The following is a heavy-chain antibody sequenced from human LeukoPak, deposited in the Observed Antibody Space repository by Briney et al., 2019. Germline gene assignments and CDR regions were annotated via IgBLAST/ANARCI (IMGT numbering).Heavy chain of an antibody. V-gene: IGHV3-48*01. CDR3: ARDRYYAFDY. CDR1: GFTFSSYT. Sequence: GGSLRLSCAASGFTFSSYTMSWVRQAPGKGLEWVSYISSSSSTKYYADSVKGRFTISRDNAKNSLYLQMNSLRAEDTAVYYCARDRYYAFDYWGQGTLVTVSS. D-gene: IGHD3-10*01. J-gene: IGHJ4*02. CDR2: ISSSSSTK.